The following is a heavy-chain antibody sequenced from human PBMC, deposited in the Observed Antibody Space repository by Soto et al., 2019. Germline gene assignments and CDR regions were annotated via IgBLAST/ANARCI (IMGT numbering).Heavy chain of an antibody. V-gene: IGHV4-4*02. CDR3: ARKAWVRFDY. J-gene: IGHJ4*02. CDR1: GDAMTRSVW. D-gene: IGHD7-27*01. Sequence: SETLSLTCTVSGDAMTRSVWWTWVRQPPGKGLEWIGEVFHTGNTNYNPSLKSRVTMSVDKSTNEFSLKVTSVTAADTAIYYCARKAWVRFDYWGQGALVTVSS. CDR2: VFHTGNT.